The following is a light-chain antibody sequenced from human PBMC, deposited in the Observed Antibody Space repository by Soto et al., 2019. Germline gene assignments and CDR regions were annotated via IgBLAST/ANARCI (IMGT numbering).Light chain of an antibody. CDR2: AAS. V-gene: IGKV1-8*01. CDR1: QGISSY. CDR3: QQYYSYPLT. Sequence: AIRMTQSPSSLSASTGDRVTITCRASQGISSYLAWYQQKLGKAPKLLIYAASTLQSGVPSRFSGSGSGTDFTLTISCLQSEDFATYYCQQYYSYPLTFGGGTKVDIK. J-gene: IGKJ4*01.